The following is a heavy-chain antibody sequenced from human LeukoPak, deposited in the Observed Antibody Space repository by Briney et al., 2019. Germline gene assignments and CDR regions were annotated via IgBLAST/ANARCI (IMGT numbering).Heavy chain of an antibody. J-gene: IGHJ4*02. CDR3: ARDSWSNYGFDY. CDR2: ISYDGSNK. D-gene: IGHD4-11*01. CDR1: GFTFSSYA. V-gene: IGHV3-30*04. Sequence: GGPLRLSCAASGFTFSSYAMHWVRQAPGKGLEWVAVISYDGSNKYYADSVKGRFTISRDNSKNTLYLQMNSLRAEDTAVYYCARDSWSNYGFDYWGQGTLVTVSS.